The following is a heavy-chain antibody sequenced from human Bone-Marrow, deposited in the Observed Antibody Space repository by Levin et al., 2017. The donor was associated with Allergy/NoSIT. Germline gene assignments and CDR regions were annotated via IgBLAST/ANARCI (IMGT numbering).Heavy chain of an antibody. V-gene: IGHV3-48*02. J-gene: IGHJ6*02. CDR2: ISSTSGTI. CDR3: ARVGGTTPLSYYYYMDV. D-gene: IGHD4-23*01. CDR1: GFTFRTYS. Sequence: SCEASGFTFRTYSMNWVRQAPGKGLEWLSYISSTSGTIYQADSVKGRFTISRDNAKNSLYLQMNSLRDEDTAVYFCARVGGTTPLSYYYYMDVWGQGTTVTVSS.